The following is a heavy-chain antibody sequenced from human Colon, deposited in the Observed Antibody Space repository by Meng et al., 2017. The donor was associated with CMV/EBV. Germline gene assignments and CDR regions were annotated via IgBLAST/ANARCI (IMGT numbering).Heavy chain of an antibody. J-gene: IGHJ4*01. CDR3: ARGRSIVGATYIDY. D-gene: IGHD1-26*01. CDR1: GGYLSGYY. CDR2: INQSGST. V-gene: IGHV4-34*01. Sequence: GSLRLSCAVSGGYLSGYYWSWIRQPPGKGLEWIGEINQSGSTNYNPSLKSRVAISLGTSGNQFSLKVNSVTAADTAVYYCARGRSIVGATYIDYWGHGTLVTVSS.